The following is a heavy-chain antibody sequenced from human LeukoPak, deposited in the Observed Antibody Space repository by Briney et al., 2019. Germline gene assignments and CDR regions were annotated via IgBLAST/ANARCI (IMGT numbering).Heavy chain of an antibody. CDR1: GGSISSSSYY. V-gene: IGHV4-39*01. Sequence: SETLSLTCTVSGGSISSSSYYWGWIRQPPGKGLEWIGSIYYSGSTYYNPSLKSRVTISVDTSKNQFSLKLSSVTAADTDVYYCARRYSGTNFDYWGQGTLVTVSS. D-gene: IGHD1-26*01. J-gene: IGHJ4*02. CDR3: ARRYSGTNFDY. CDR2: IYYSGST.